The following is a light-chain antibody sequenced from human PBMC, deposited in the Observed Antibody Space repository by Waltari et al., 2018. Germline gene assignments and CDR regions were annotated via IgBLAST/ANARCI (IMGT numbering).Light chain of an antibody. J-gene: IGLJ1*01. V-gene: IGLV1-44*01. CDR3: AAWDDSLSGYV. Sequence: QSVLTQPPSASGTPGQRVTISCSGSSATIGSNPVNWYQQLPGTAPKLLINNNSQRPSGVPDRFSGSKSGTSASLAISGLLSDDEAEYYCAAWDDSLSGYVFGTGTNVSVL. CDR1: SATIGSNP. CDR2: NNS.